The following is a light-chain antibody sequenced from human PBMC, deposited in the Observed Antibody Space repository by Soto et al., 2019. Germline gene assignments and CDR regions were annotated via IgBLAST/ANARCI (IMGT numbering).Light chain of an antibody. J-gene: IGKJ2*01. Sequence: DIQMTQSPSSLSASVGDRVSITCRASQSIATYLNWYQQKPGRAPKLMIYGASSLQSGVPSRFSGSGSVIDFTLTISGLQPDDFATYYCQQSYNAPRTFGQGTKLVI. CDR1: QSIATY. CDR2: GAS. CDR3: QQSYNAPRT. V-gene: IGKV1-39*01.